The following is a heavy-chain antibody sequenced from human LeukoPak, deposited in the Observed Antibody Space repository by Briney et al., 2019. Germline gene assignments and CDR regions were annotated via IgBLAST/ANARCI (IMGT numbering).Heavy chain of an antibody. Sequence: GASVKVSCKASGYTFTGHYMHWVRQAPGQGLEWMGWINPNSGGTNYAQKFQGRVTMTRDTSISTAYMELSRLRSDDTAVYYCARDALYDSSGYGLTGDFDYWGQGTLVTVSS. CDR3: ARDALYDSSGYGLTGDFDY. CDR1: GYTFTGHY. V-gene: IGHV1-2*02. CDR2: INPNSGGT. J-gene: IGHJ4*02. D-gene: IGHD3-22*01.